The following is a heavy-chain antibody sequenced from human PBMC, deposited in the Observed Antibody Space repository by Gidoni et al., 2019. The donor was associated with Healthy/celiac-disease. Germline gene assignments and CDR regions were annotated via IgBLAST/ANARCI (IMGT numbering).Heavy chain of an antibody. V-gene: IGHV3-23*04. D-gene: IGHD2-2*01. J-gene: IGHJ3*02. Sequence: EVQLVESGGGLVQPGGSLRLSCAAVGFPFSSYAMSWVRQAPGKGLEWVSAISGSGGSTYYADSVKGRFTISRDNSKNTLYLQMNSLRAEDTAVYYCAKDLGVVPAAIRAFDIWGQGTMVTVSS. CDR2: ISGSGGST. CDR1: GFPFSSYA. CDR3: AKDLGVVPAAIRAFDI.